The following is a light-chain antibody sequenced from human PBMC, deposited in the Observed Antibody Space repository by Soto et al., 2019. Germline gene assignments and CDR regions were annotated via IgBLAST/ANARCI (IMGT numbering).Light chain of an antibody. Sequence: DIQMTQSPSSLSASVGDSVTISCRAGQTINTYLNWYQQKPGQAPKVLIFAISTLQPGVPSRFRGSGYGTEFSLTISSLQPEDAATYYRQQSYSMPPWTFGQGTKVQIK. CDR3: QQSYSMPPWT. CDR1: QTINTY. V-gene: IGKV1-39*01. J-gene: IGKJ1*01. CDR2: AIS.